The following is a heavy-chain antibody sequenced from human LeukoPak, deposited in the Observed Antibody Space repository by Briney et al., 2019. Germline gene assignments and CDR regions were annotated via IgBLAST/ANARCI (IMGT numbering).Heavy chain of an antibody. Sequence: GGTLRLSCAASGFTFSSYGMSWVRQAPGKGLEWVSAISSSGGRTYYADSVKGRFTISRDNSKNTLYLQMNSLRAEDTAVYYCAKRMVRGVLDYWGQGTLVTVSS. D-gene: IGHD3-10*01. J-gene: IGHJ4*02. V-gene: IGHV3-23*01. CDR1: GFTFSSYG. CDR3: AKRMVRGVLDY. CDR2: ISSSGGRT.